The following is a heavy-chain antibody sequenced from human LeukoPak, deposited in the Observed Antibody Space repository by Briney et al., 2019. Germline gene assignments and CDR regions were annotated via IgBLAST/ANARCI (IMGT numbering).Heavy chain of an antibody. CDR3: ARHHGMATTSPFAY. Sequence: GESLKISSKGSGYSFTSYWIGWVRQMPGKSVVGLGMIFPGDSDTKYNPSFQGQVTISADKSISTAYLQWSSLKASDTAMYYCARHHGMATTSPFAYWGQGTLVTVSS. CDR2: IFPGDSDT. D-gene: IGHD5-24*01. J-gene: IGHJ4*02. CDR1: GYSFTSYW. V-gene: IGHV5-51*01.